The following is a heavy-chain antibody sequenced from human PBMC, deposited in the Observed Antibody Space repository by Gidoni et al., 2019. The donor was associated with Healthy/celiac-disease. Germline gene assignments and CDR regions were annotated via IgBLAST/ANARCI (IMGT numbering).Heavy chain of an antibody. V-gene: IGHV3-21*01. CDR3: ATSSSGDYYYGMDV. CDR2: ISSSSSYI. D-gene: IGHD6-13*01. CDR1: GFTFSSYS. Sequence: EVQLVESGGGLVKPGGSLRLSCAASGFTFSSYSMNWVRQAPGKGLEWVSSISSSSSYIYYADSVKGRFTISRDNAKNSLYLQMNSLRAEDTAVYYCATSSSGDYYYGMDVWGQGPTVTVSS. J-gene: IGHJ6*02.